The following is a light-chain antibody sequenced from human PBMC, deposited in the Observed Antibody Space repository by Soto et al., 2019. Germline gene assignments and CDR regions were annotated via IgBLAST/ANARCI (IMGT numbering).Light chain of an antibody. J-gene: IGKJ3*01. CDR2: KAS. Sequence: DIQITQSPSTLSASVGDRVTITCRASQNIYIWLAWYQHNPGKAQKALIYKASTLETGFQPRFSGSGSGTDFTLTISSLHHDFFANYFCPQYNTLFGFGLGTQVDI. CDR3: PQYNTLFG. V-gene: IGKV1-5*03. CDR1: QNIYIW.